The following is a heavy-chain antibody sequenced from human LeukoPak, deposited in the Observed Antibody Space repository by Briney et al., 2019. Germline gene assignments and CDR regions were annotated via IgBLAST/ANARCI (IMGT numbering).Heavy chain of an antibody. V-gene: IGHV1-8*02. CDR1: GCTFTSYD. Sequence: ASVKVSCKATGCTFTSYDINWVRQATGQGLEWMGWMNPNSGNTGYAQKFQGRVTMTRNTSISTAYMELSSLRSEDTAVYYCAREAPGQWLVDYWGQGTLVTVSS. CDR3: AREAPGQWLVDY. D-gene: IGHD5-12*01. CDR2: MNPNSGNT. J-gene: IGHJ4*02.